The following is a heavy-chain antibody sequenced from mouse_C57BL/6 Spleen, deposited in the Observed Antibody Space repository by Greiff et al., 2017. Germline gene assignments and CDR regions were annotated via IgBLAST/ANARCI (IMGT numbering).Heavy chain of an antibody. D-gene: IGHD4-1*01. CDR1: GYTFTDYY. V-gene: IGHV1-76*01. CDR3: ATGMGY. J-gene: IGHJ2*01. CDR2: IYPGSGNT. Sequence: QVQLQQSGAELVRPGASVKLSCKASGYTFTDYYINWVKQRPGQGLEWIARIYPGSGNTYYNEKFKGKATLTAEKSSSTAYMQLSSLTSEDSAVYFCATGMGYWGQGTTLTVSS.